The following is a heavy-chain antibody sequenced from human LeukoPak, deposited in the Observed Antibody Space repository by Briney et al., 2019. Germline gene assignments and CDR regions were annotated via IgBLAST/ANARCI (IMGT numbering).Heavy chain of an antibody. J-gene: IGHJ6*01. Sequence: GGSLRLSCAASGFTFNNYAMHWVRQAPGEGLEWAAVISSDGRNKYYADSVKGRFTVSRDNFKNTLNLQMNSLGSEDTAVYYCARDASGSASYYYYGMDVRGQGTTVLVSS. CDR2: ISSDGRNK. D-gene: IGHD3-10*01. CDR3: ARDASGSASYYYYGMDV. CDR1: GFTFNNYA. V-gene: IGHV3-30*04.